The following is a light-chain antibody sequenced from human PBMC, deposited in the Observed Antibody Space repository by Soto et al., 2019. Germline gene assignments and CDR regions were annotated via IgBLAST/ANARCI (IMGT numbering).Light chain of an antibody. CDR2: DSD. CDR3: QSYDRNIYV. J-gene: IGLJ1*01. CDR1: SGTIASNY. Sequence: NFMLTQPHSVSESPGKTVIISCTSSSGTIASNYVQWYHQRPGSYPTTVIYDSDQRPSGVPDRFSGSIDSSSNSASLPISLLTSEEEAVYLCQSYDRNIYVFGTATKVAVL. V-gene: IGLV6-57*01.